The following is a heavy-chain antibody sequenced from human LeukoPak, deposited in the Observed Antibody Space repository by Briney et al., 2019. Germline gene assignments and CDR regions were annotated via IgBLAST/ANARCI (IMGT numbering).Heavy chain of an antibody. J-gene: IGHJ3*02. CDR2: IYWDDDK. Sequence: SGPTLVKPTQTLTLTCTFSGFSLSTSGVGVGWIRQPPGKALEWLALIYWDDDKRYSPSLKSRLTITKDTSKNQVVLTMTNMDPVDTATYYSAHGRITMVRGVIPPFAFDIWGQGTMVTVSS. D-gene: IGHD3-10*01. CDR3: AHGRITMVRGVIPPFAFDI. CDR1: GFSLSTSGVG. V-gene: IGHV2-5*02.